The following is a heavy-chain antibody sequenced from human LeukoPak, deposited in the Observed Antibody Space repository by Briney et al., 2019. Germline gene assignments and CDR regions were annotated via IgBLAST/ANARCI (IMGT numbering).Heavy chain of an antibody. CDR2: IYSGGST. CDR1: GFTVSSNY. V-gene: IGHV3-53*01. Sequence: GGSLRLSCAASGFTVSSNYMSWVRQAPGKGLGWVSVIYSGGSTYYADSVKGRFTISRDNSKNTLYLQMNSLRAEDTAVYYCARDTGYSSSFDYWGQGTLVTVSS. D-gene: IGHD6-19*01. CDR3: ARDTGYSSSFDY. J-gene: IGHJ4*02.